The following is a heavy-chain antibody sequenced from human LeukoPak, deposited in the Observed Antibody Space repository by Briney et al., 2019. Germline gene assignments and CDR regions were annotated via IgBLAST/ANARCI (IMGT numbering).Heavy chain of an antibody. V-gene: IGHV1-8*03. Sequence: ASVKVSCKASGYTFTSYDINWVRQATGQGLEWMGWMNPNSGNTGYAQKFQGRVTITRNTSISTAYMELSSLRSEDTAVYYCARGGRVVVTAIQRPNEGYYFDYWGQGTLVTVSS. CDR2: MNPNSGNT. CDR3: ARGGRVVVTAIQRPNEGYYFDY. D-gene: IGHD2-21*02. J-gene: IGHJ4*02. CDR1: GYTFTSYD.